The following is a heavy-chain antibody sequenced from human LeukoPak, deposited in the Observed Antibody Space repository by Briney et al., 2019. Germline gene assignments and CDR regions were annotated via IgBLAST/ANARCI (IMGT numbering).Heavy chain of an antibody. CDR2: IIPIFGTA. D-gene: IGHD3-3*01. V-gene: IGHV1-69*05. J-gene: IGHJ4*02. CDR1: GGTFSSYA. Sequence: SVKVSCKASGGTFSSYAISWVRQAPGQGLEWMGRIIPIFGTANYAQKFQGRVTITTDESTSTVYMELSSLRSEDTAVYYCAREYTIFGARGFDYWGQGTLVTVSS. CDR3: AREYTIFGARGFDY.